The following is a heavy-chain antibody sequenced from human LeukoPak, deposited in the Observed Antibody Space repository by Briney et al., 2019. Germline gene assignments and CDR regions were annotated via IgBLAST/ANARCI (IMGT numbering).Heavy chain of an antibody. CDR1: GFTFSIYV. CDR2: ISWDGGTT. V-gene: IGHV3-43*01. Sequence: GGSLRLSCAASGFTFSIYVMSWVRQAPGKGLEWVSLISWDGGTTYYADSVKGRFTISRDNSKNSLYLQMNSLRTEDTALYYCAKGGLGTQHFDHWGQGTLVTVSS. J-gene: IGHJ4*02. CDR3: AKGGLGTQHFDH. D-gene: IGHD7-27*01.